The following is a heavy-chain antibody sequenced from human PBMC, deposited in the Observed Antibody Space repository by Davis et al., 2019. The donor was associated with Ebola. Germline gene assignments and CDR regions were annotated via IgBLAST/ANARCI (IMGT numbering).Heavy chain of an antibody. CDR2: FSADNSRT. J-gene: IGHJ4*02. Sequence: ASVTVSCKASGYSFTPNGFSWVRQAPGQGPAWMGCFSADNSRTDYAQKFQGRVTITTDTSTNTAYMELSSLISDDTAVYYCATSATFVAGGRGDYWGQGTLVTVSS. CDR1: GYSFTPNG. D-gene: IGHD3-16*01. CDR3: ATSATFVAGGRGDY. V-gene: IGHV1-18*04.